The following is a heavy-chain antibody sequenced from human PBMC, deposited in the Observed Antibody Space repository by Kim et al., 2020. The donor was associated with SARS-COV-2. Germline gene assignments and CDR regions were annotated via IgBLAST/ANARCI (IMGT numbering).Heavy chain of an antibody. CDR2: ISSSSSYI. V-gene: IGHV3-21*01. D-gene: IGHD3-3*01. J-gene: IGHJ4*02. CDR3: ARGIYYDFWSGYWDYFDY. Sequence: GGSLRLSCAASGFTFSSYSMNWVRQAPGKGLEWVSSISSSSSYIYYADSVKGRFTISRDNAKNSLYLQMNSLRAEDTAVYYCARGIYYDFWSGYWDYFDYWGQGTLVTVSS. CDR1: GFTFSSYS.